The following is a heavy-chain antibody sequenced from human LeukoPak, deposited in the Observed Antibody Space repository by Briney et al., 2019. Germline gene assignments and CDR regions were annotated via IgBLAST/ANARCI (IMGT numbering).Heavy chain of an antibody. CDR2: ISHTGTT. D-gene: IGHD2-15*01. J-gene: IGHJ4*02. CDR1: GVSITTYY. CDR3: ARDKVVAAKGVDY. V-gene: IGHV4-59*13. Sequence: SETLSLTCKVSGVSITTYYWSWIRQSPGKGLEWIGYISHTGTTDYNPSLKSRVTFSVDTSKNEFSLKLTSVTAADTAVYYCARDKVVAAKGVDYWGQGTLVTVSS.